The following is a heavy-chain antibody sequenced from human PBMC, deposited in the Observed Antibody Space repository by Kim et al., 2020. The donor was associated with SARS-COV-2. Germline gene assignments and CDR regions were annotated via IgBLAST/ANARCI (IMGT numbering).Heavy chain of an antibody. V-gene: IGHV4-59*01. Sequence: SETLSLTCTVSGGSISSYYWSWIRQPPGKGLEWIGYIYYSGSTNYNPSLKSRVTISVDTSKNQFSLKLSSVTAADTAVYYCACLGGAQFNYWGQGTLVTVSS. CDR3: ACLGGAQFNY. CDR2: IYYSGST. J-gene: IGHJ4*02. CDR1: GGSISSYY. D-gene: IGHD1-26*01.